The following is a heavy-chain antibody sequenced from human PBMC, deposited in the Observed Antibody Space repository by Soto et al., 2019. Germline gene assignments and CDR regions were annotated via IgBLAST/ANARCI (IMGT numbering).Heavy chain of an antibody. CDR2: IIPMYDSA. CDR3: ATWRTYSGSYCFDY. Sequence: QVQLVQSGAELKKPGSSVNVSCAASGGTFKTYTINWVRQAPGQGLGWIGQIIPMYDSANYAQRFQGRVTISADKPTNIAYMELSGLRSEDTALYYCATWRTYSGSYCFDYWGQGTLVSVSS. D-gene: IGHD1-26*01. CDR1: GGTFKTYT. V-gene: IGHV1-69*06. J-gene: IGHJ4*02.